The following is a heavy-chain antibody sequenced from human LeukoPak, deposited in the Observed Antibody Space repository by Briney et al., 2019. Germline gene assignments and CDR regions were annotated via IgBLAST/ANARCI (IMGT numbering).Heavy chain of an antibody. CDR3: ARDLGSGSVWWVNWFDP. D-gene: IGHD6-19*01. J-gene: IGHJ5*02. Sequence: ASVKVSCKASGYSFSNYAMHWVRQAPGQRLEWMGWINTGNGNTKYSQKFQGRVSITRDTSASTAYMELSSLRSEDTAVYYCARDLGSGSVWWVNWFDPWGQGTLVTVSS. V-gene: IGHV1-3*04. CDR1: GYSFSNYA. CDR2: INTGNGNT.